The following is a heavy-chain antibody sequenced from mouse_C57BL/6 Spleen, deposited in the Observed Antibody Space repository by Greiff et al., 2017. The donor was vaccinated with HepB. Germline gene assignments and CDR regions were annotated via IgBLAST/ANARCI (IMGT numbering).Heavy chain of an antibody. J-gene: IGHJ3*01. CDR3: TTDYYGSSPLFAY. V-gene: IGHV14-1*01. D-gene: IGHD1-1*01. Sequence: VQLQQSGAELVRPGASVKLSCTASGFNIKDYYMHWVKQRPEQGLEWIGRIDPEDGDTEYAPKFQGKATMTADKSSNTAYLQLSSLRSEDTAVYYCTTDYYGSSPLFAYWGQGTLVTVSA. CDR2: IDPEDGDT. CDR1: GFNIKDYY.